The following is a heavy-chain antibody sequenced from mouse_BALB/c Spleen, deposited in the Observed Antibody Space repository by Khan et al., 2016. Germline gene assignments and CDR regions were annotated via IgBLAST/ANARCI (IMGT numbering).Heavy chain of an antibody. V-gene: IGHV9-4*02. CDR1: GYTFTTAG. D-gene: IGHD6-1*01. Sequence: QIQLVQSGPELKKPGETVRISCKASGYTFTTAGMQWVQKMPGKGLRWIGWINTLTGVPIYAEDFRGRFAFSLDTSVSTACLEIANLKNEDTATYFCAREPYAMDYCGPGTSVTVAS. J-gene: IGHJ4*01. CDR2: INTLTGVP. CDR3: AREPYAMDY.